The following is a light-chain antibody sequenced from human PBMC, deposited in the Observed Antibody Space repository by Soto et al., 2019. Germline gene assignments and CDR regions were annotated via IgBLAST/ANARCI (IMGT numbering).Light chain of an antibody. J-gene: IGKJ2*01. CDR1: QSVNTNY. CDR3: QQYGNSPHT. Sequence: EIVLTQSPGTLSLSPGERATLSCRASQSVNTNYLAWYQHQPGQTPRLLLYAASSRATGIPDRFSGSGSGTDFTLTISRLEPEDFAMYYCQQYGNSPHTFGQGTNLEIK. V-gene: IGKV3-20*01. CDR2: AAS.